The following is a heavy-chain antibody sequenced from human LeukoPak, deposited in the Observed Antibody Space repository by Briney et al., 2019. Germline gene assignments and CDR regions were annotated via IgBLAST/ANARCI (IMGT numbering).Heavy chain of an antibody. CDR3: ARSLLIAARPHDAFDI. D-gene: IGHD6-6*01. J-gene: IGHJ3*02. CDR1: GGSISSGGYY. CDR2: IYHSGST. Sequence: PSETLSLTCTVSGGSISSGGYYWSWIRQPPGKGLEWIGYIYHSGSTYYNPSLKSRVTISVDRSKNQFSLKLSSVTAADTAVYYCARSLLIAARPHDAFDIWGQGTMVTVSS. V-gene: IGHV4-30-2*01.